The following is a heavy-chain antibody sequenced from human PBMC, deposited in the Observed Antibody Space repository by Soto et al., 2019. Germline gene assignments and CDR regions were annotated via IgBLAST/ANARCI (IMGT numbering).Heavy chain of an antibody. CDR2: TYYRSKWYN. V-gene: IGHV6-1*01. J-gene: IGHJ6*02. CDR3: ARGGGHCSGGSCYFIVTYYYYGMDV. CDR1: GDSVSSNSAA. D-gene: IGHD2-15*01. Sequence: SQTLSLTCVISGDSVSSNSAAWNWIRQSPSRDLEWLGRTYYRSKWYNDYAVSVKSRITINPDTSKNQFSLQLNSVTPEDTAVYYCARGGGHCSGGSCYFIVTYYYYGMDVWGQGTTVTVSS.